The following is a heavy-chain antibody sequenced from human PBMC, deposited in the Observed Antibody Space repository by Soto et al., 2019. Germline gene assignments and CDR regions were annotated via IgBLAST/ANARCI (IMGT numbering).Heavy chain of an antibody. CDR2: IKSKTDGGTT. Sequence: SVSNAWMNWVRQAPGKGLEWVGRIKSKTDGGTTDYAAPVKGRFTISRDDSKNTLYLQMNSLKTEDTAVYYCTTDLHGWYVLDYWGQGTLVTVSS. CDR3: TTDLHGWYVLDY. CDR1: SVSNAW. V-gene: IGHV3-15*07. D-gene: IGHD6-19*01. J-gene: IGHJ4*02.